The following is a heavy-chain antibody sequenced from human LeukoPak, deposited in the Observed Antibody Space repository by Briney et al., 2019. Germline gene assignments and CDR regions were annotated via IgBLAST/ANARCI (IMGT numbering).Heavy chain of an antibody. Sequence: SETLSLTCTVSGGSISSHYWSWIRQPPGKGLEWIGYIYYSGSTNYNPSLKSRVTISVDTSKNQFSLKLSSVTAADTAVYYCACPYSSGWYGSVGNWFDPWGQGTLVTVSS. J-gene: IGHJ5*02. CDR2: IYYSGST. CDR1: GGSISSHY. CDR3: ACPYSSGWYGSVGNWFDP. D-gene: IGHD6-19*01. V-gene: IGHV4-59*11.